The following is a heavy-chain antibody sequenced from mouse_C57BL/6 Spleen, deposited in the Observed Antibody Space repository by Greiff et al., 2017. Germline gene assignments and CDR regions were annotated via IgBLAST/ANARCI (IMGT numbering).Heavy chain of an antibody. V-gene: IGHV1-47*01. D-gene: IGHD1-1*01. J-gene: IGHJ2*01. CDR2: FHPYNDDT. Sequence: QVQLQQSGAELVKPGASVKMSCKASGYTFTTYPIEWMKQNPGKSLEWIGNFHPYNDDTKYNEKFKGKATLTVEKSSSTVYMELSRLTSEDSAVYYCARSHYYYGPFDYWGQGTTLTVSS. CDR3: ARSHYYYGPFDY. CDR1: GYTFTTYP.